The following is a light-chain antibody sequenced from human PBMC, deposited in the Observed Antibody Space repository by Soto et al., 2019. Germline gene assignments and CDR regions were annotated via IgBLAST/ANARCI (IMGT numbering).Light chain of an antibody. J-gene: IGKJ1*01. CDR1: QSISSW. Sequence: DIQMTQSPSTLSASVGDRVTITCRASQSISSWLAWYQQKPGKAPKLLIYKASSLESGVPSRFSGSGSGTEFTLTISSLQPDAFATYYCQQYNNYLWTFGQGTKVEIK. CDR3: QQYNNYLWT. CDR2: KAS. V-gene: IGKV1-5*03.